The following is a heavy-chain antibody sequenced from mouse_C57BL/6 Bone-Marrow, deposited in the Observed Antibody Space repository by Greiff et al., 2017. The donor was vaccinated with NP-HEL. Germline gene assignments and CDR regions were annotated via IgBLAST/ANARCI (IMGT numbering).Heavy chain of an antibody. D-gene: IGHD3-2*02. CDR2: IDPSDSYT. V-gene: IGHV1-50*01. Sequence: VQLQQPGAELVKPGASVKLSCKASGYTFTSYWMQWVKQRPGQGLEWIGEIDPSDSYTNYKYKFKGKATLTVDKSSSTAYMQLSSLASEDSAVYYCARDSSSGFFAYWGQGTLVTVSA. J-gene: IGHJ3*01. CDR1: GYTFTSYW. CDR3: ARDSSSGFFAY.